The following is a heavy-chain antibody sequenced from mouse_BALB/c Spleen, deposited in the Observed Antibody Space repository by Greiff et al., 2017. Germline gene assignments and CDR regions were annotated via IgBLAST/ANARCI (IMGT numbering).Heavy chain of an antibody. Sequence: VQLQQPGAELVKPGASVKLSCKASGYTFTSYWMHWVKQRPGQGLEWIGEINPSNGRTNYNEKFKSKATLTVDKSSSTAYMQLSSLTSEDSAVYYCARGNYGSALSMDYWGLGTSVTVSS. CDR3: ARGNYGSALSMDY. D-gene: IGHD1-1*01. V-gene: IGHV1S81*02. J-gene: IGHJ4*01. CDR1: GYTFTSYW. CDR2: INPSNGRT.